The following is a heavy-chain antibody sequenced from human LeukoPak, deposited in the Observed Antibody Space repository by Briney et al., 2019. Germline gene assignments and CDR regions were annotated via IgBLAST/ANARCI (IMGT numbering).Heavy chain of an antibody. V-gene: IGHV3-21*01. D-gene: IGHD3-22*01. CDR2: ISSSSSYI. J-gene: IGHJ4*02. CDR1: GFTFSSYS. CDR3: ASNPDYYDSRQYDH. Sequence: PGGSLRLSCAASGFTFSSYSMNWVRQAPGKGLEWVSSISSSSSYIYYADSVKGRFTISRDNAKNSLYLQMNSLRAEDTAVYYCASNPDYYDSRQYDHWGQGTLVTVSS.